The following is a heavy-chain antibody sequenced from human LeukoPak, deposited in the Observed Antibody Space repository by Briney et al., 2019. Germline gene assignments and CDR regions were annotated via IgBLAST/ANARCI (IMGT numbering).Heavy chain of an antibody. CDR2: VSGSGDNT. V-gene: IGHV3-23*01. CDR1: GFTFNNYA. D-gene: IGHD4-11*01. Sequence: GGSLRLSCAASGFTFNNYAMTWVRQAPGKGREWVSVVSGSGDNTNYADSVQGRFTISRDNSKNTLFLQMNSRRTEDTAVYFCARWGNDYSQFDSWGQGTLVTVS. CDR3: ARWGNDYSQFDS. J-gene: IGHJ4*02.